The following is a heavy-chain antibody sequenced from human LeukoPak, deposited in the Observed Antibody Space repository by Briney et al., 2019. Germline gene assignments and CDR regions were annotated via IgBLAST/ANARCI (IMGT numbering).Heavy chain of an antibody. CDR3: ARQQGYYDFETATAFPPYYFDS. V-gene: IGHV4-39*01. D-gene: IGHD3-3*01. CDR2: IHYSGSS. CDR1: GGSITSKNYY. J-gene: IGHJ4*02. Sequence: PSEALSLTCTVSGGSITSKNYYWGWIRQSPGKGLEWIGSIHYSGSSYYNPSLKSRVFISVDTSKSQFFLRVSSVTVAETAIYYGARQQGYYDFETATAFPPYYFDSWGQGTLVTSSS.